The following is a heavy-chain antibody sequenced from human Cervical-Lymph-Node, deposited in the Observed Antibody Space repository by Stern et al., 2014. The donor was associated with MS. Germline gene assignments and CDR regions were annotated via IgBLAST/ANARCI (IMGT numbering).Heavy chain of an antibody. CDR1: GGSIRSHY. CDR2: GYYGGSA. D-gene: IGHD1-20*01. Sequence: QLQLQESGPGLVKPSETLSLSCTVSGGSIRSHYWSWIRQPPGTGLEWIGSGYYGGSANHKSSLKSRVSISLDTSNNQLLLNLTSVTAADTAVYYCARLGHITENTDWFDPWGRGTPVTVSS. J-gene: IGHJ5*02. CDR3: ARLGHITENTDWFDP. V-gene: IGHV4-59*11.